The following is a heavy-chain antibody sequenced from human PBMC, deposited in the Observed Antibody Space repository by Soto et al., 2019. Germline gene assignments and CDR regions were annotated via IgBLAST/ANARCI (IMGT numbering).Heavy chain of an antibody. CDR2: ISAYNGNT. J-gene: IGHJ6*02. CDR1: GYTFTSYG. D-gene: IGHD2-2*01. CDR3: ARLKVVPASYYYYGMGV. V-gene: IGHV1-18*01. Sequence: AAVKVSCKASGYTFTSYGISWVRQAPGQGLEWIGWISAYNGNTNYAQKLQGRVTMTTDTSTSTAYMELRSLRSDDTAVYYCARLKVVPASYYYYGMGVWGQGTTVTVYS.